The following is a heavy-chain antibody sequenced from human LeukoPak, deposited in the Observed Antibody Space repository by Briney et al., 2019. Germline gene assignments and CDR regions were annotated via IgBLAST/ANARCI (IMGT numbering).Heavy chain of an antibody. Sequence: SQTLSLTCAISGDSVSSNSASWNWIRQYPSRGLEWLGRTYYRSKWYNDYAPSVKSRITINPDTSKNQVSLHLNAVTPEDTAVYFCTRGSFMDVWGQGTTVTVAS. CDR2: TYYRSKWYN. J-gene: IGHJ6*02. CDR3: TRGSFMDV. V-gene: IGHV6-1*01. CDR1: GDSVSSNSAS.